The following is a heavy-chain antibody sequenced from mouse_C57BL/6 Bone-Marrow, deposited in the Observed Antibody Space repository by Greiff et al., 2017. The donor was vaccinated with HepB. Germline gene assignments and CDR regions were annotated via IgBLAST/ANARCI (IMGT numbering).Heavy chain of an antibody. D-gene: IGHD1-1*01. J-gene: IGHJ2*01. CDR3: DYGSSYY. V-gene: IGHV1-39*01. CDR2: INPNYGTT. CDR1: GYSFTDYN. Sequence: VQLKESGPELLKPGASVKISCKASGYSFTDYNMNWVKQSIGKSLGWIGVINPNYGTTNYNQKVKGKATLTVDTSSSTAYMQLSSLTSEDSAVYYCDYGSSYYWGQGTTLTVSS.